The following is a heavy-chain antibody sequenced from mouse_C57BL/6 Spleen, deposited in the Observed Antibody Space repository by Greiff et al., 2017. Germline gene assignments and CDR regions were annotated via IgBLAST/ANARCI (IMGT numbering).Heavy chain of an antibody. Sequence: QVQLQQPGAELVKPGASVKMSCKASGYTFTSYRMHWVKQRPGRGLEWIGRIDPNSGGTKYNEKFKCKATLTVDKASSTAYMQLSSLTSEDSAVXYCASTMITTLYFDYWGQGTTLTVSS. D-gene: IGHD2-4*01. V-gene: IGHV1-72*01. J-gene: IGHJ2*01. CDR3: ASTMITTLYFDY. CDR2: IDPNSGGT. CDR1: GYTFTSYR.